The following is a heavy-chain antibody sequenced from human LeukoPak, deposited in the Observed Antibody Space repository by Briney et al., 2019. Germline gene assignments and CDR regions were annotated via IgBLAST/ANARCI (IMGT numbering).Heavy chain of an antibody. CDR1: GFTFSSYW. D-gene: IGHD3-3*01. CDR2: INSDGSST. V-gene: IGHV3-74*01. J-gene: IGHJ4*02. CDR3: ARSQVFGVAPLGYFDY. Sequence: PGGSLRLSCAASGFTFSSYWMHWVRQAPGKGLVWVSRINSDGSSTSYADSVKGRFTISRDNAKNMLYLQMNSLRAEDTAVYYCARSQVFGVAPLGYFDYWGQGTLVTVSS.